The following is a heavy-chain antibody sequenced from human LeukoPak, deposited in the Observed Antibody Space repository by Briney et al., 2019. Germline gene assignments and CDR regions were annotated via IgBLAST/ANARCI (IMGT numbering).Heavy chain of an antibody. J-gene: IGHJ4*02. CDR3: ARHSFASAVILDY. V-gene: IGHV4-59*08. CDR1: GGAVTSFY. Sequence: SETLSLTCSVSGGAVTSFYWSWIRQSPGKGLEWIGYFYYSWSTKYNPSLKSRVTMSGDKSKNQLSLKLRSVTAADTAMYYCARHSFASAVILDYWGQGDPVTVSS. D-gene: IGHD2-21*02. CDR2: FYYSWST.